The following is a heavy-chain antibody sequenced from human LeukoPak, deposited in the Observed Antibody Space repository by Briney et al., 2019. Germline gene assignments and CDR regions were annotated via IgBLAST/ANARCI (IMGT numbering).Heavy chain of an antibody. CDR1: GYICTSYW. V-gene: IGHV5-10-1*01. J-gene: IGHJ3*02. CDR3: ARHPMDDAFDI. CDR2: IDPSDAYT. Sequence: GAALNISCKGAGYICTSYWISWVREMPGKGLEVMGMIDPSDAYTNYTPSFEGLVTISAAKTISHASLQWSSLKASDTAMYYCARHPMDDAFDIWGQGTMVTVSS.